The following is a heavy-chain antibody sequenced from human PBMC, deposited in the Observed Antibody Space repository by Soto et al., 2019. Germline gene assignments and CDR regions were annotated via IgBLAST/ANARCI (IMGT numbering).Heavy chain of an antibody. CDR2: IYYSGST. J-gene: IGHJ5*02. V-gene: IGHV4-59*01. D-gene: IGHD1-26*01. CDR3: ARPHVGSSRRDNSFVP. Sequence: SETLSLTCTVSGGSISSYYWRWIRQPPGKGLEWIGYIYYSGSTNYNPSLKSRVTISVDTSKNQFSLKLSSVTAADTAVYYCARPHVGSSRRDNSFVPSGPGLLVTVS. CDR1: GGSISSYY.